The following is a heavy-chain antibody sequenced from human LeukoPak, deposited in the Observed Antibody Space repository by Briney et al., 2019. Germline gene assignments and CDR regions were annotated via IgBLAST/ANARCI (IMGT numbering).Heavy chain of an antibody. J-gene: IGHJ4*02. CDR2: IKSKTDGGTT. Sequence: GRSMRLSCAASGFTFSNAWMSWVRQAPGKGLEWVGRIKSKTDGGTTDYAAPVKGRFTISRDDSKNTLYLQMNSLKTEDTAVYYCTVGVRRYNWNDAFDYWGQGTLVTVSS. CDR3: TVGVRRYNWNDAFDY. D-gene: IGHD1-1*01. V-gene: IGHV3-15*01. CDR1: GFTFSNAW.